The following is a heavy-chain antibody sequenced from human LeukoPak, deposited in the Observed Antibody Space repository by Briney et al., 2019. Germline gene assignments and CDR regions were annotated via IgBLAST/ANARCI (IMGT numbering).Heavy chain of an antibody. D-gene: IGHD2-21*01. CDR2: ISASAGT. Sequence: GGSLRLSCAASGFTFSTYAMSWVRQAPGKGLEWVSSISASAGTSYADSVKGRITISRDNSRNTLYLQMNSLRAEDTAVYYCARRIGSESYYYYYMDVWGKGTTVTVSS. J-gene: IGHJ6*03. V-gene: IGHV3-23*01. CDR3: ARRIGSESYYYYYMDV. CDR1: GFTFSTYA.